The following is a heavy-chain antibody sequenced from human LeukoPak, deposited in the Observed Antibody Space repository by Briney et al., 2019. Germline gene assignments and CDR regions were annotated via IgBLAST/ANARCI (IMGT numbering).Heavy chain of an antibody. D-gene: IGHD3-22*01. V-gene: IGHV5-51*01. CDR1: GYSFTSYW. CDR2: IYPGDSDT. Sequence: GESLKISCKGSGYSFTSYWIGWVRQMPGKGLEWVGIIYPGDSDTRYSPSFQGQVTISADKSISTAYLQWSCLKASDTAMYYCARPLPPYYYDSSGYSTDAFDIWGQGTMVTVSS. CDR3: ARPLPPYYYDSSGYSTDAFDI. J-gene: IGHJ3*02.